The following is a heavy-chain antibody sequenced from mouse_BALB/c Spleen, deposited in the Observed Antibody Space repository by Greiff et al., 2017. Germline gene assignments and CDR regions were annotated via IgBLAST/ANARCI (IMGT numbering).Heavy chain of an antibody. CDR2: IWAGGST. D-gene: IGHD2-4*01. CDR1: GFSLTSYG. J-gene: IGHJ3*01. Sequence: VMLVESGPGLVAPSQSLSITCTVSGFSLTSYGVHWVRQPPGKGLEWLGVIWAGGSTNYNSALMSRLSISKDNSKSQVFLKMNSLRTDDTAMYYCATMITKAWFAYWGQGTLVTVSA. CDR3: ATMITKAWFAY. V-gene: IGHV2-9*02.